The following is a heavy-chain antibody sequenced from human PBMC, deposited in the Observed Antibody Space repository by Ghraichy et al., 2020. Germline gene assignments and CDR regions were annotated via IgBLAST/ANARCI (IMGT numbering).Heavy chain of an antibody. D-gene: IGHD2-2*01. CDR1: GDSIISNNW. J-gene: IGHJ4*02. CDR2: IFNSWST. Sequence: SETLSLTCAVSGDSIISNNWWSWVRQPPGKGLEWIGEIFNSWSTNYNPSLKSRITISLDKSKNQFSLKMTSVTAADTAVYYCAREIDQLRYFDSWGQGTLVTVSS. CDR3: AREIDQLRYFDS. V-gene: IGHV4-4*02.